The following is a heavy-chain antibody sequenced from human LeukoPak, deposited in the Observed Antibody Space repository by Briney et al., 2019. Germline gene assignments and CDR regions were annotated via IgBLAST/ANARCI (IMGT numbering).Heavy chain of an antibody. D-gene: IGHD5-24*01. Sequence: GESLKISCKGSGYSFTSYWIGWARQMPGKGLEYMGIIHPGDSDTRYSPSFQGQVTISVDRSSSTAYLQWSRLKASDTAMYYCATHPGGLQSGFDNWGQGTLVTVSS. J-gene: IGHJ4*02. CDR2: IHPGDSDT. CDR1: GYSFTSYW. CDR3: ATHPGGLQSGFDN. V-gene: IGHV5-51*01.